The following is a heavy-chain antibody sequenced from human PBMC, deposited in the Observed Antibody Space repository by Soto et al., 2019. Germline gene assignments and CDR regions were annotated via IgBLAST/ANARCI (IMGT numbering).Heavy chain of an antibody. Sequence: QVQLQESGPGLVKPSGTLSLSCAVSGGSISSSNWWSWVSQPPGKGLEWIGEIFHSGSTHYSPSLKSRVTISVDKSKNQFSLNLTSVTAADTAVYYCARVYSGSYSDSWGQGTLVTVSS. CDR1: GGSISSSNW. CDR2: IFHSGST. D-gene: IGHD1-26*01. J-gene: IGHJ4*02. V-gene: IGHV4-4*02. CDR3: ARVYSGSYSDS.